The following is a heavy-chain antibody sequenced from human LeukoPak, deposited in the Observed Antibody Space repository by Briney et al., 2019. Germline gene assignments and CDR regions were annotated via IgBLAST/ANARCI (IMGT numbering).Heavy chain of an antibody. CDR2: FDPEDVET. J-gene: IGHJ4*02. CDR3: ATYSGYAAY. CDR1: GYTLTELA. Sequence: ASVKVSCKVSGYTLTELAIYWVRQAPGKGLEWMGGFDPEDVETIYAQKFQGRVTMTEDTYTDTAYMELSSLRSEDTAVYYCATYSGYAAYWGQGTLVSVSS. D-gene: IGHD5-12*01. V-gene: IGHV1-24*01.